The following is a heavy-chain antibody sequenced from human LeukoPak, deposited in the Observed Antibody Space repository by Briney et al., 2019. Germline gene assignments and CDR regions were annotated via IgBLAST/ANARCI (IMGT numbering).Heavy chain of an antibody. Sequence: GGSLRLSCAASGFTFSGYGMHWVRQAPGKGLEWVALISYDGSNKYYADSVKGRFTISRDNSKNTLYLQMNSLRAEDTAVYYCAILKADYGDYLVIDYYYGMDVWGQGTTVTVSS. J-gene: IGHJ6*02. CDR1: GFTFSGYG. CDR2: ISYDGSNK. D-gene: IGHD4-17*01. V-gene: IGHV3-30*03. CDR3: AILKADYGDYLVIDYYYGMDV.